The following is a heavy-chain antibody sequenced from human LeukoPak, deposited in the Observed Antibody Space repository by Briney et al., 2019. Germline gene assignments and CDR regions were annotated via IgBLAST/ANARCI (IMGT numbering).Heavy chain of an antibody. J-gene: IGHJ4*02. CDR3: AKRNGF. CDR1: GFTFSSYD. D-gene: IGHD1-1*01. V-gene: IGHV3-30*18. Sequence: GGSLRLSCAASGFTFSSYDMHWVRQAPGKGLEWVAIISYDGNNKYYGDSVKGRFTISRDNSKNTLYLQMNSPRVEDTAVYYCAKRNGFWGQGTLVTVSS. CDR2: ISYDGNNK.